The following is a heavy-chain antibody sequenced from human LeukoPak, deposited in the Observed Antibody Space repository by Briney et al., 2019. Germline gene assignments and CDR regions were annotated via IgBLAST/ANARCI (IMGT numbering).Heavy chain of an antibody. Sequence: PGGSLRLSCAASGFTFSSYSMNWVRQAPGKGLEWVSYISSSSSTIYYADSVKGRFTISRDNAKNSLYLQMNSLRAEDTAVYYCAREEGVGYQHRIDYYYYYMDVWGKGTTVTVSS. V-gene: IGHV3-48*01. D-gene: IGHD2-2*01. J-gene: IGHJ6*03. CDR3: AREEGVGYQHRIDYYYYYMDV. CDR1: GFTFSSYS. CDR2: ISSSSSTI.